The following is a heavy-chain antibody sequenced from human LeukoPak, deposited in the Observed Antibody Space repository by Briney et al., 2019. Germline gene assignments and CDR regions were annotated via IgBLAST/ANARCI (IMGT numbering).Heavy chain of an antibody. D-gene: IGHD3-16*02. CDR3: AREGYDYVWGSYRDYYYYYMDV. CDR1: GFTVSSNY. Sequence: GGSLRLSCAASGFTVSSNYMTWVRQAPGKGLEWVSVIYSGGSTYYADSVKGRFTISRDNSKNTLYLQMNSLRAEDTAVYYCAREGYDYVWGSYRDYYYYYMDVWGKGTTVTVSS. V-gene: IGHV3-66*01. CDR2: IYSGGST. J-gene: IGHJ6*03.